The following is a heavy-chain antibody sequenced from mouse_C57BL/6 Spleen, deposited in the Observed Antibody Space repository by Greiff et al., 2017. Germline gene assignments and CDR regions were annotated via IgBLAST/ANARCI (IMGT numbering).Heavy chain of an antibody. Sequence: VQLVESGAELARPGASVKMSCKASGYTFTSYTMHWVKQRPGQGLEWIGYINPSSGYTKYNQKFKDKATLTADKSSSTAYMQLSSLTSEDSAVYYCARAPTYGSSYNYAMDYWGQGTSVTVSS. CDR1: GYTFTSYT. V-gene: IGHV1-4*01. J-gene: IGHJ4*01. D-gene: IGHD1-1*01. CDR3: ARAPTYGSSYNYAMDY. CDR2: INPSSGYT.